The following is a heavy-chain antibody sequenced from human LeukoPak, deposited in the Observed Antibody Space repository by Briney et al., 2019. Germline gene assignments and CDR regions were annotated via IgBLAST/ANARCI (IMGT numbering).Heavy chain of an antibody. V-gene: IGHV5-51*01. CDR3: ARHRDCTNGICYKIDY. J-gene: IGHJ4*02. CDR1: GYSFTSYW. CDR2: IYPGVSDT. Sequence: GESLKISCKGSGYSFTSYWIAWVRQMPGKGLEWMGIIYPGVSDTRYSPSFQGQVTISADKSITTAYLQWSSLKASDTAMYYCARHRDCTNGICYKIDYWGQGTLVTVSS. D-gene: IGHD2-8*01.